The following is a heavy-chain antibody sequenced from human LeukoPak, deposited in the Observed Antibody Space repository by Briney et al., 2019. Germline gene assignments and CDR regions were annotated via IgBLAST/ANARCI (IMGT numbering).Heavy chain of an antibody. V-gene: IGHV1-8*01. D-gene: IGHD6-13*01. CDR2: MNPNSGNT. CDR3: ARGLVAAAAVDY. J-gene: IGHJ4*02. CDR1: GYTLTSSD. Sequence: ASLKLSCTASGYTLTSSDINWVRQATGQGLEWMGWMNPNSGNTGYAQKFQGRVTMTRNTSISTAYMELSSLRSEDTAVYYCARGLVAAAAVDYWGQGTLVTVSS.